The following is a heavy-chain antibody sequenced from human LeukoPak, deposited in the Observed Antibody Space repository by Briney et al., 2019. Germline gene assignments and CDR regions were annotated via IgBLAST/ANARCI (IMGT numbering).Heavy chain of an antibody. CDR1: GFTFSSYV. J-gene: IGHJ4*02. D-gene: IGHD5-18*01. Sequence: GGSLRLSCAASGFTFSSYVMSWVRQAPGKGLEWVANIKQDGSEKYYVDSVKGRFTISRDNAKNSLYLQMNSLRAEDTAVYYCARVGRDKIQLWSQFDYWGQGTLVTVSS. CDR3: ARVGRDKIQLWSQFDY. V-gene: IGHV3-7*01. CDR2: IKQDGSEK.